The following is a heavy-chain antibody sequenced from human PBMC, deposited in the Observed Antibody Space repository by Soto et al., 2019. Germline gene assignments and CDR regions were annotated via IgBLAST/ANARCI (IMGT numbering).Heavy chain of an antibody. D-gene: IGHD3-3*01. CDR2: ISDSGGST. Sequence: AESLSLSCAASGYSFSSYAMSWVRQAPGKGLEWISAISDSGGSTYYAASKKRLITISRDNTNHTLHLQMNSRAAENTAVYYCAKDSADYDFWSGPLSCYYYGMDVWGQGTTVTVSS. CDR1: GYSFSSYA. J-gene: IGHJ6*02. V-gene: IGHV3-23*01. CDR3: AKDSADYDFWSGPLSCYYYGMDV.